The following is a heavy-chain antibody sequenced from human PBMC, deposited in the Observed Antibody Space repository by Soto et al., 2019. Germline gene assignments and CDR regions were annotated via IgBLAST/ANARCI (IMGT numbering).Heavy chain of an antibody. J-gene: IGHJ4*02. CDR3: ARESEDLTSNFVC. CDR1: GFTFTRYS. CDR2: ISSTTNYI. Sequence: EVQLVESGGGLVKPGGSLRLSCAASGFTFTRYSMNWVRQAPGKGLEWVSSISSTTNYIYYGDSMKGRVTISRDNAKNSLYLEMNTLRAEDAAVYYCARESEDLTSNFVCWGQGTLVTVSS. V-gene: IGHV3-21*06.